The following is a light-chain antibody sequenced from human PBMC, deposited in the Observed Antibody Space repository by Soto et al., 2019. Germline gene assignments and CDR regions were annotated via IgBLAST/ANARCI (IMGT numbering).Light chain of an antibody. V-gene: IGLV2-14*01. CDR1: SDDIGRYNH. J-gene: IGLJ1*01. CDR3: ASYRKINNYV. Sequence: QSVLTQPASVSGSPGQSITVSCTGTSDDIGRYNHVSWYQQHPGKAPKLMISEVTNRPSGVSNRFSGSKSGNTASLTISRLQAEDEADYYCASYRKINNYVFGNGTKVTV. CDR2: EVT.